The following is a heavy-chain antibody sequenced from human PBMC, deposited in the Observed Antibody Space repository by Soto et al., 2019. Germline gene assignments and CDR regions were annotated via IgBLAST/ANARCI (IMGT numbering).Heavy chain of an antibody. J-gene: IGHJ4*02. V-gene: IGHV4-38-2*01. D-gene: IGHD1-26*01. CDR2: IYHSGST. Sequence: MSLTCGVSDYSISSGYYWGWIRQPPGKGLEWIGNIYHSGSTHYNPALKSRVTISVDTSKNQFSLKLKSVTAADTAVYYCTRRGSSGTPVDYWGQGTLVTVSS. CDR1: DYSISSGYY. CDR3: TRRGSSGTPVDY.